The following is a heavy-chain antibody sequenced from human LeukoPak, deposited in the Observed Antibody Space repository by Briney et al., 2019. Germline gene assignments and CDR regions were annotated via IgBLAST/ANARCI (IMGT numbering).Heavy chain of an antibody. CDR1: GYTFTSYY. Sequence: ASVKVSCKASGYTFTSYYMHWVRQAPGQGLEWMGIINPSGGSTSYAQKFQGRVTMTRDTSTSTVYMELSSLRSEDTAVYYWASTKAVAAPADYWGQGTLVTVSS. J-gene: IGHJ4*02. CDR2: INPSGGST. V-gene: IGHV1-46*01. CDR3: ASTKAVAAPADY. D-gene: IGHD6-19*01.